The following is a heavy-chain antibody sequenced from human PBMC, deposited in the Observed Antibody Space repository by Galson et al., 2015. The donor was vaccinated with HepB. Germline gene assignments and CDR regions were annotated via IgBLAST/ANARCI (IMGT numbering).Heavy chain of an antibody. CDR3: AKRRVIVVAGRKDYYYYGMDV. J-gene: IGHJ6*02. Sequence: SLRLSCAASGFTFSSYAMSWVRQAPGKGLEWVSGISGSGGSTYYADSVKGRFTISRDNSKNTLYLQMNSLRAEDTAVYYCAKRRVIVVAGRKDYYYYGMDVWGQGTTVTVSS. CDR2: ISGSGGST. V-gene: IGHV3-23*01. CDR1: GFTFSSYA. D-gene: IGHD6-19*01.